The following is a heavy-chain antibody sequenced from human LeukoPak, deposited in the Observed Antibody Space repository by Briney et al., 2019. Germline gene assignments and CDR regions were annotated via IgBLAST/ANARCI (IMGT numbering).Heavy chain of an antibody. J-gene: IGHJ4*02. CDR1: GSTFTGYY. V-gene: IGHV1-2*02. D-gene: IGHD3/OR15-3a*01. CDR3: ARGRRTEANLDY. CDR2: INPNSGGT. Sequence: ASVKVSCKASGSTFTGYYMHWVRQAPGQGLEWMGWINPNSGGTNYAQKFLGRVTMTRDTSISTAYMVLSRLRSDDTAVYYCARGRRTEANLDYWGQGTLVTVSS.